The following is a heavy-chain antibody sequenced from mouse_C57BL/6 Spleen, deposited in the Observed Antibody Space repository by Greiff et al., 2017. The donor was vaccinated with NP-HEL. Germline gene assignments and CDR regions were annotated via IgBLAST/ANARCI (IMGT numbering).Heavy chain of an antibody. Sequence: EVQGVESGGGLVKPGGSLKLSCAASGFTFSSYAMSWVRQTPEKRLEWVATISDGGSYTYYPDNVKGRFTISRDNAKNTLYLQMSHLKSEDTAMYYCARDQVTTVVDWYFDVWGTGTTVTVSS. CDR3: ARDQVTTVVDWYFDV. V-gene: IGHV5-4*01. J-gene: IGHJ1*03. CDR2: ISDGGSYT. D-gene: IGHD1-1*01. CDR1: GFTFSSYA.